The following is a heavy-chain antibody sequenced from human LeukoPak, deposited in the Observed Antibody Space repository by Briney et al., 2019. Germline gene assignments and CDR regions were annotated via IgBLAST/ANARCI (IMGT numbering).Heavy chain of an antibody. CDR3: ARDHGEMGSSSLDY. D-gene: IGHD6-6*01. J-gene: IGHJ4*02. Sequence: SVKVSCKASGGTFSSYAISWVRQAPGQGLEWMGGIIPIFGTANYAQKFQGRVTITTDESTSTAYMELSGLRSEDTAVYYCARDHGEMGSSSLDYWGQGTLVTVSS. CDR1: GGTFSSYA. V-gene: IGHV1-69*05. CDR2: IIPIFGTA.